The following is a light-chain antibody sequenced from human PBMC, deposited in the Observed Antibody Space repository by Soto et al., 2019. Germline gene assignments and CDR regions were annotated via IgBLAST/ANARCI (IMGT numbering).Light chain of an antibody. J-gene: IGLJ1*01. CDR1: STNVGGYNF. Sequence: QSVLTQPRSMSGSPGQSVTISCTGTSTNVGGYNFVSWYQHHPGKAPKLIIYDVTKRPSGVPDRFSGSKSAFTASLTISGLQAEDEAVYYCCSYAGSYTFYIFGTGTKVTVL. V-gene: IGLV2-11*01. CDR2: DVT. CDR3: CSYAGSYTFYI.